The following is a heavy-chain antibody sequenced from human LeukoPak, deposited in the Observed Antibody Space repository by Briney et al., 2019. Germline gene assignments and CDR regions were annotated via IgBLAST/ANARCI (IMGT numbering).Heavy chain of an antibody. J-gene: IGHJ6*03. CDR1: GGSISSSNW. Sequence: SETLSLTCAVSGGSISSSNWWSWVRQPPGKGLEWIGEIYHSGSTNYNPSLKSRATISVDTSKNQFSLKLSSVTAADTAVYHCARHPGHGYYYHMDVWGKGTTVTISS. V-gene: IGHV4-4*02. CDR3: ARHPGHGYYYHMDV. CDR2: IYHSGST.